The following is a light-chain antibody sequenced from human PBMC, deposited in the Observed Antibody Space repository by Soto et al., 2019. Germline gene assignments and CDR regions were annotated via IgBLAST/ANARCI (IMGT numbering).Light chain of an antibody. CDR2: GAS. J-gene: IGKJ1*01. CDR3: QKYGSLPWT. CDR1: QSVSSNY. Sequence: EIVLPQSPDTLSLSPGERAPLSCRASQSVSSNYLAWYQQIPGQANRPLIYGASSRVPGIPDRFSGSGSGTDFTLTISRLEPEEFAVYYCQKYGSLPWTFGNGTKVDIK. V-gene: IGKV3-20*01.